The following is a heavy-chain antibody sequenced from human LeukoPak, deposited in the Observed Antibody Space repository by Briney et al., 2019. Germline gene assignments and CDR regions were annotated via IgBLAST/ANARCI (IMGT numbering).Heavy chain of an antibody. D-gene: IGHD6-13*01. CDR3: ARVSSSWYQDWYFDL. Sequence: GGSLRLSCAASGFTFSSYGMHWVRQAPGKGLEWVTFIRYDGSNQYYVDSVKGRFTISRDNSKNTVYLQMDSLRPEDTAVYYCARVSSSWYQDWYFDLWGRGTLVTVSS. CDR1: GFTFSSYG. J-gene: IGHJ2*01. V-gene: IGHV3-30*02. CDR2: IRYDGSNQ.